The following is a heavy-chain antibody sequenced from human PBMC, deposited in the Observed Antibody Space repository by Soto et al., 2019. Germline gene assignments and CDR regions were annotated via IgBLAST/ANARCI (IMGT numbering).Heavy chain of an antibody. V-gene: IGHV1-18*01. CDR1: GYTFSTFG. J-gene: IGHJ6*02. CDR3: ARDPHDSRSYYHHYYYGMDV. D-gene: IGHD3-22*01. CDR2: ISAYTGNT. Sequence: ASVKVSCKTSGYTFSTFGISWVRQAPGQGLEWMGWISAYTGNTNYAQKLQGRVTITRDTSVSTAYLELSSMRSEDTAVYYCARDPHDSRSYYHHYYYGMDVWGQGTTVTVSS.